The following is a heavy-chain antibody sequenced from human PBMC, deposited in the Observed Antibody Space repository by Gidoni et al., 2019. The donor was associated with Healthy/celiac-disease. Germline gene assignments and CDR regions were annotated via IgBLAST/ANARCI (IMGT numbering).Heavy chain of an antibody. CDR2: ISSSSSYI. Sequence: EVQLVESGGGLVKPGGSLRLSCAASGFTFSSYSMNWVRQAPGKGLEWVSSISSSSSYIYYADSVKGRFTISRDNAKNSLYLQMNSLRAEDTAVYYCARPNYGDYWDYFDYWGQGTLVTVSS. CDR3: ARPNYGDYWDYFDY. CDR1: GFTFSSYS. D-gene: IGHD4-17*01. J-gene: IGHJ4*02. V-gene: IGHV3-21*01.